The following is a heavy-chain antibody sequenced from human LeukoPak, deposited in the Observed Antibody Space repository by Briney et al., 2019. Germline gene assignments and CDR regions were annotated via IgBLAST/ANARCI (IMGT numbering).Heavy chain of an antibody. CDR2: IYYSGST. D-gene: IGHD2-8*02. CDR1: GGSISSYY. Sequence: KTSETLSLTCTVSGGSISSYYWSWIRQPPGKGLEWIGYIYYSGSTNYNPSLKSRVTISVDTSKNQFSLKLSSVTAADTAVYYCARVLNPGNWFDPWGQGTLVTVSS. J-gene: IGHJ5*02. V-gene: IGHV4-59*12. CDR3: ARVLNPGNWFDP.